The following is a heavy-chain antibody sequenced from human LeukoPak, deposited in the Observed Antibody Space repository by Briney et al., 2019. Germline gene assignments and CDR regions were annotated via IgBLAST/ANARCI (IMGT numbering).Heavy chain of an antibody. J-gene: IGHJ5*02. CDR3: ASTHNWFDP. CDR1: GGSISSYY. V-gene: IGHV4-59*01. CDR2: IYYSGST. Sequence: SETLSLICTVSGGSISSYYWSWIRQPPGKGLEWIGYIYYSGSTNYNPSLKSRVTISVDTSKNQFSLKLSSVTAADTAVYYCASTHNWFDPWGQGTLVTVSS.